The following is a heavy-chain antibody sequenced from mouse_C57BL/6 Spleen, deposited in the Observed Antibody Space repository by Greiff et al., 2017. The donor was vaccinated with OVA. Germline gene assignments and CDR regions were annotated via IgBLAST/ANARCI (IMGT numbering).Heavy chain of an antibody. Sequence: VKLQQPGAELVMPGASVKLSCKASGYTFTSYWMHWVKQRPGQGLEWIGEIDPSDSYTNYNQKFKGKSTLTVDKSSGTAYMQLSSLTSEDSAVYYCARGPYYYGSSLWYFDVWGTGTTVTVSS. CDR1: GYTFTSYW. V-gene: IGHV1-69*01. CDR2: IDPSDSYT. CDR3: ARGPYYYGSSLWYFDV. D-gene: IGHD1-1*01. J-gene: IGHJ1*03.